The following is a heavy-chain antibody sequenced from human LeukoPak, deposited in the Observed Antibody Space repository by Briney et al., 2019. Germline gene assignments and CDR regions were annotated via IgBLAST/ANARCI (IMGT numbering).Heavy chain of an antibody. Sequence: GGSLRLSCAASGFTFSNAWMSWVRQAPGKGLEWVGCIKSKTDGGTTDYAAPVKGRFTISRDDSKNTLYLQMNSLKTEDTAVYYCTTDTDYGADYWGQGTLVTVSS. V-gene: IGHV3-15*01. CDR2: IKSKTDGGTT. J-gene: IGHJ4*02. CDR3: TTDTDYGADY. D-gene: IGHD4-17*01. CDR1: GFTFSNAW.